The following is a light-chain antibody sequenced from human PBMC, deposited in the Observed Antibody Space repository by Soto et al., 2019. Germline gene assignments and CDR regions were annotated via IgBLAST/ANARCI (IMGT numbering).Light chain of an antibody. Sequence: EIVMTQSPATLSVSPGEGVTLSCRASQSIIDNLAWYQQKPGQTPRLLIYDVYSRASGIPARCSGSSSGTDYTLTISSLQSDDSAVYYCQQYFDWPLTVGGGTNVEI. CDR3: QQYFDWPLT. CDR1: QSIIDN. J-gene: IGKJ4*01. V-gene: IGKV3-15*01. CDR2: DVY.